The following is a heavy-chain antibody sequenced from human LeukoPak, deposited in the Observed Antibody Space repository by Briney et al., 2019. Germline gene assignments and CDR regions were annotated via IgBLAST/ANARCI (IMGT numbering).Heavy chain of an antibody. Sequence: PGGSLRLSCAASGFTFSSYAMSWVRQAPGKGLERVSAISGSGGSTYYADSVKGRFTISRDNSKNTLYLQMNSLRAEDTAVYYCASDFYGDYESYYYGMDVWGQGTTVTVSS. V-gene: IGHV3-23*01. CDR3: ASDFYGDYESYYYGMDV. J-gene: IGHJ6*02. CDR2: ISGSGGST. D-gene: IGHD4-17*01. CDR1: GFTFSSYA.